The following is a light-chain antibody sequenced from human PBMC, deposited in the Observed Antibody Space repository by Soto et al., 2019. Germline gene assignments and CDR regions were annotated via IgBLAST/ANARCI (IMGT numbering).Light chain of an antibody. V-gene: IGLV2-8*01. CDR2: EVS. Sequence: QSALTQPLSASGSPGQSVTISCTGTSSDVGGYNYVSWYQQHPGKAPKLMIYEVSKRPSGVPDRFSGSKSGNTASLTVSGLQAEDEADYYCSSYAGSNNLLFGGGTKLTVL. CDR1: SSDVGGYNY. CDR3: SSYAGSNNLL. J-gene: IGLJ2*01.